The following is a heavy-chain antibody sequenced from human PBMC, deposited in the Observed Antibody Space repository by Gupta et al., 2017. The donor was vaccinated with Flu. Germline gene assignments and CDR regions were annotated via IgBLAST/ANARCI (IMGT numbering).Heavy chain of an antibody. Sequence: GFTFSNQYMDWVRQAQGKGLEWVARIRNKATSYTTDYAASVKGRFTISRDDSKNSLYLQLTGLKTEDTAVYYCVRGDVQHWGQGTLVTVSS. CDR3: VRGDVQH. CDR2: IRNKATSYTT. V-gene: IGHV3-72*01. CDR1: GFTFSNQY. J-gene: IGHJ1*01.